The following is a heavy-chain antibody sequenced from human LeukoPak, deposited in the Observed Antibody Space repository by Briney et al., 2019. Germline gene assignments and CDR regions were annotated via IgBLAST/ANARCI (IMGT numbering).Heavy chain of an antibody. J-gene: IGHJ4*02. Sequence: GESLKISCKASGYSFTSYWIGWVRQMPGKGLEWMGIIDPSDSETRYTPSFQGQVTISVDKSLTTADLQWNSLKASDTAMYYCARQTAMGRSGDYWGQGTLVTVSS. V-gene: IGHV5-51*01. D-gene: IGHD5-18*01. CDR1: GYSFTSYW. CDR3: ARQTAMGRSGDY. CDR2: IDPSDSET.